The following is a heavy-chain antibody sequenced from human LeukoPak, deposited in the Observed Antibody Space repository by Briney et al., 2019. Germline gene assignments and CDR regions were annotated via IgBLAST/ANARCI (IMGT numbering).Heavy chain of an antibody. D-gene: IGHD3-3*01. CDR1: GGSFSGYY. CDR3: ARKGGWSGYYEYYYYYYMDV. V-gene: IGHV4-34*01. Sequence: PSETLSLTCAVYGGSFSGYYWSWIRQPPGKGLEWIGEINHSGSTNYNPSLKSRVTISVDTSKNQFSLKLSSVTAADTAVYYCARKGGWSGYYEYYYYYYMDVWGKGTTVTVSS. J-gene: IGHJ6*03. CDR2: INHSGST.